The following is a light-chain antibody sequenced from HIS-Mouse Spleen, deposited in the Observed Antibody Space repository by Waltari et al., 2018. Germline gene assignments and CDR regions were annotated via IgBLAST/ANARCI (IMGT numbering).Light chain of an antibody. J-gene: IGLJ2*01. CDR2: EDS. Sequence: YELTQPPSVSVSPGQTARITCSGDALPKKYASWYQQKSGQAPVLVIYEDSKRPSGIPERFSGSSSGTMATLTISGAQVEDEADYYCYSTDSSGNHRVFGGGTKLTVL. V-gene: IGLV3-10*01. CDR1: ALPKKY. CDR3: YSTDSSGNHRV.